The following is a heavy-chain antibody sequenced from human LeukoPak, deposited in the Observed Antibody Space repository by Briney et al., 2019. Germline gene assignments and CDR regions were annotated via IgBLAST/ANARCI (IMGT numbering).Heavy chain of an antibody. D-gene: IGHD3-16*01. J-gene: IGHJ4*02. Sequence: GGSLRLSCAASGFTFSSYSMNWVRQAPGKGLEWVSYISSSSSTIYYADSVKGRFTISRDNAKNSLYLQMNSLRAEDTAVYYCARGHWGTFFDYWGQGTLVTVSS. CDR3: ARGHWGTFFDY. CDR2: ISSSSSTI. V-gene: IGHV3-48*01. CDR1: GFTFSSYS.